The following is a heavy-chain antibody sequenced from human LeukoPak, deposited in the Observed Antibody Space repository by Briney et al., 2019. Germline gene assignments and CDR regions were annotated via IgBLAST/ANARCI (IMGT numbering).Heavy chain of an antibody. J-gene: IGHJ6*02. D-gene: IGHD3-22*01. CDR2: IYYSGRT. CDR3: ARDRVDSSSYYPSYYYYGMDV. Sequence: PSETLSLTCTASDGSISSSSYYWGWLRQPPGKGLEWIGSIYYSGRTFYNPSLKSRVTISVDTSKNQFSLKLSSVTAADTAVYYCARDRVDSSSYYPSYYYYGMDVWGQGTTVTVSS. CDR1: DGSISSSSYY. V-gene: IGHV4-39*07.